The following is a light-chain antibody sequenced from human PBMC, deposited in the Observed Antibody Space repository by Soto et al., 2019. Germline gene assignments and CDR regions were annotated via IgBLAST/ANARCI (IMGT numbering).Light chain of an antibody. CDR3: QQYHNWPPGLT. J-gene: IGKJ4*01. CDR1: QSVSGN. CDR2: GAS. V-gene: IGKV3-15*01. Sequence: EVVMTQSPATLSVSPGERVTLSCTASQSVSGNLAWYQQKPGQAPRLLIHGASTRATDIPARFSGSGSGTGFTLTITSLQSEDFAVYYCQQYHNWPPGLTFGGGTKVDIK.